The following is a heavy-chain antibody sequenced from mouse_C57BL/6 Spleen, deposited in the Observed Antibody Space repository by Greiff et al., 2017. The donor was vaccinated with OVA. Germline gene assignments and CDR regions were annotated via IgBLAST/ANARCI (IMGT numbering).Heavy chain of an antibody. J-gene: IGHJ2*01. CDR2: IYPGSGNT. Sequence: QVQLKESGAELVRPGASVKLSCKASGYTFTDYYINWVKQRPGQGLEWIARIYPGSGNTYYNEKFKGKATLTAEKSSSTAYMQLSSLTSEDSAVYFCARGYGSSYCFDYWGQGTTLTVSS. V-gene: IGHV1-76*01. D-gene: IGHD1-1*01. CDR3: ARGYGSSYCFDY. CDR1: GYTFTDYY.